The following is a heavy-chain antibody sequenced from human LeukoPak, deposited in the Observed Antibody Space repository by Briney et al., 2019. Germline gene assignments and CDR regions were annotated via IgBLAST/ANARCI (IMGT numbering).Heavy chain of an antibody. J-gene: IGHJ4*02. CDR3: ARDLQLWFGEFGPELRGDY. CDR1: GYTFTSYG. V-gene: IGHV1-18*01. CDR2: ISAYNGNT. Sequence: ASVKVSCKASGYTFTSYGISWVRQAPGQGLEWMGWISAYNGNTNYAQKLQGRVTMTTDTSTSTAYMELRSLRSDDTAVYYCARDLQLWFGEFGPELRGDYWGQGTLVSVSS. D-gene: IGHD3-10*01.